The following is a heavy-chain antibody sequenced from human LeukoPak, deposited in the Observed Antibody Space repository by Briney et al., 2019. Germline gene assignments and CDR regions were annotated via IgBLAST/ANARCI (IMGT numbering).Heavy chain of an antibody. Sequence: PGGSLRLSCAASGFTFTSYALSWVRQAPGKGLEWVSAISGSGGGTYYADSVKGRFTISRDSSKNTLYLQMDSLRAEDTAVYYCAKDLSYDSSGYYPYFDYWGQGTLVTVSS. J-gene: IGHJ4*02. CDR3: AKDLSYDSSGYYPYFDY. CDR2: ISGSGGGT. CDR1: GFTFTSYA. V-gene: IGHV3-23*01. D-gene: IGHD3-22*01.